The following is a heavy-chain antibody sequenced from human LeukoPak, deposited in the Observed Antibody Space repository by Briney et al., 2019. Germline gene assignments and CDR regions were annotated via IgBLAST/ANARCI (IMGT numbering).Heavy chain of an antibody. CDR2: ISSSSSYI. CDR1: GFTFSSYS. V-gene: IGHV3-21*01. Sequence: GSLRLSCAASGFTFSSYSMNWVRQAPGKGLEWVSSISSSSSYIYYADSVKGRFTISRDNAKNSLYLQMNSLRAEDTAVYYCARDGDIFDGSNWFDPWGQGTLVTVSS. CDR3: ARDGDIFDGSNWFDP. J-gene: IGHJ5*02. D-gene: IGHD3-9*01.